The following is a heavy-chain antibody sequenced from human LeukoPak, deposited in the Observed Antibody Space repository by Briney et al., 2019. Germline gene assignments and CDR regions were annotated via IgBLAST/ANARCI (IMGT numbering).Heavy chain of an antibody. CDR1: GGSISSYY. CDR2: IYYSGST. CDR3: ARQIVNQFDP. D-gene: IGHD1-14*01. Sequence: SETLSLTCTVSGGSISSYYWSWIRQPPGKGLEWIGYIYYSGSTNYNPSLKSRVTMSVDTSKNQFSLKLSSVTAADTAVYYCARQIVNQFDPWGQGSLVTVSS. J-gene: IGHJ5*02. V-gene: IGHV4-59*08.